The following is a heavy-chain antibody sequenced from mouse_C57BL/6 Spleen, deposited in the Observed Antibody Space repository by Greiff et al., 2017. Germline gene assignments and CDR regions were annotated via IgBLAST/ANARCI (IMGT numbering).Heavy chain of an antibody. Sequence: VQLQQSGAELMKPGASVKLSCTATGYTFTGYWIEWVKQRPGHGLEWIGEILPESGSTKYNEKFKGKATFTADTSSNTAYMQLSSLTTEDSAIYYCARYLYDGYYDYAMGYWGQGTSVTVAS. V-gene: IGHV1-9*01. CDR3: ARYLYDGYYDYAMGY. CDR1: GYTFTGYW. J-gene: IGHJ4*01. CDR2: ILPESGST. D-gene: IGHD2-3*01.